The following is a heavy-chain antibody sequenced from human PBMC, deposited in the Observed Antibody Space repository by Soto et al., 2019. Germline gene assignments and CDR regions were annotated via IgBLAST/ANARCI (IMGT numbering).Heavy chain of an antibody. CDR3: ARDWGRGMDYYYGMDV. CDR1: GFTLSSYA. V-gene: IGHV3-30-3*01. CDR2: ISYDGSNK. J-gene: IGHJ6*02. D-gene: IGHD3-16*01. Sequence: QVQLVESGGGVVQPGRSLRLSCAASGFTLSSYAMHWVRQAPGKGLEWGAVISYDGSNKYYADSVKGRFTISRDNSKNTLYLQMNSLRAEDTAVYYCARDWGRGMDYYYGMDVWGQGTTVTVSS.